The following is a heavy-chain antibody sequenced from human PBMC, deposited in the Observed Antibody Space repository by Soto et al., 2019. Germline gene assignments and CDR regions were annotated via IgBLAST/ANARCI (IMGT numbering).Heavy chain of an antibody. Sequence: EVQLVESGGGLVQPGRSLRLSCAASGFTFDDYAMHWVRQAPGKGLEWVSGISWNSGSIGYADSVKGRFTISRDNAKNSLYLQMNSLRAEDTALYYCAKGGGFESVVVPAAISIGVYFDLWGRGTLVTVSS. D-gene: IGHD2-2*02. CDR3: AKGGGFESVVVPAAISIGVYFDL. J-gene: IGHJ2*01. V-gene: IGHV3-9*01. CDR1: GFTFDDYA. CDR2: ISWNSGSI.